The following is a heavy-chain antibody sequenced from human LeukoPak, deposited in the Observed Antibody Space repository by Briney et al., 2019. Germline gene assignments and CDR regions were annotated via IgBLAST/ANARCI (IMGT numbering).Heavy chain of an antibody. J-gene: IGHJ4*02. CDR3: AGEGAVPAAGTWTFDY. Sequence: KPSETLSLTCTVSGYSISSGYHWGWIRQPPRKGLEWIGSIYHNGSTYYNPSLKSRVTISLDTSKNQFSLKLSSVTAADTAVYYCAGEGAVPAAGTWTFDYWGQGTLVTVSS. V-gene: IGHV4-38-2*02. CDR2: IYHNGST. CDR1: GYSISSGYH. D-gene: IGHD2-2*01.